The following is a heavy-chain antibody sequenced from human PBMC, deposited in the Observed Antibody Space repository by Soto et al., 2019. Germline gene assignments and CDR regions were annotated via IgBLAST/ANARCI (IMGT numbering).Heavy chain of an antibody. J-gene: IGHJ6*03. CDR3: ARKDCGYADYMDV. CDR1: GGSISRGGYY. V-gene: IGHV4-31*03. CDR2: IYYSGGT. D-gene: IGHD5-12*01. Sequence: QVQLQESGPGLVKPSQTLSLTCTVSGGSISRGGYYWSWIRQHPGKGLEWIGYIYYSGGTYYNPSLKSRVTISVDTSENHFSLRLSSVTAADTAVYYCARKDCGYADYMDVWCKGTTFTVSS.